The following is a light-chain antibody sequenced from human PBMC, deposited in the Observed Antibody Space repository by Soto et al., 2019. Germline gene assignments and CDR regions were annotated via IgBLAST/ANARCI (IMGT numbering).Light chain of an antibody. V-gene: IGKV3-20*01. Sequence: IVLTQSPGTVSLSPGERATLSCRASQTGSSSYLAWYQQKPGQAPRLLIYGASTRATGIPDRFSGSGSGTDFTLTISRLETEDYADYFCQHYGSSQWTFGQWTFGQGTKVEIK. CDR2: GAS. J-gene: IGKJ1*01. CDR1: QTGSSSY. CDR3: QHYGSSQWTFGQWT.